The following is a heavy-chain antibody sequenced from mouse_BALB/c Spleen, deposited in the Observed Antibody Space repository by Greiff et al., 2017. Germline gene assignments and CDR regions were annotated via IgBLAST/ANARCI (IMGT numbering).Heavy chain of an antibody. D-gene: IGHD2-4*01. Sequence: EVHLVESGPGLVKPSQSLSLTCTVTGYSITSDYAWNWIRQFPGNKLEWMGYISYSGSTSYNPSLKSRISITRDTSKNQFFLQLNSVTTEDTATYYCARVITEDYYAMDYWGQGTSVTVSS. V-gene: IGHV3-2*02. CDR2: ISYSGST. CDR1: GYSITSDYA. CDR3: ARVITEDYYAMDY. J-gene: IGHJ4*01.